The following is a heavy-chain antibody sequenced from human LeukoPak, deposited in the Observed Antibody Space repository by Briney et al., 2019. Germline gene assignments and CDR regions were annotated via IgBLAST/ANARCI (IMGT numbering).Heavy chain of an antibody. CDR1: GFNFSSYW. CDR3: ARRNGGLRFLEWRFDY. D-gene: IGHD3-3*01. Sequence: GGSLRLSCADSGFNFSSYWMSWVRQAPGKGLEWVANIKQDGSEKYYVDSVKGRFTISRDNAKNSLYLQMNSLRAEDTAVYYCARRNGGLRFLEWRFDYWGRGTLVTVSS. CDR2: IKQDGSEK. J-gene: IGHJ4*02. V-gene: IGHV3-7*01.